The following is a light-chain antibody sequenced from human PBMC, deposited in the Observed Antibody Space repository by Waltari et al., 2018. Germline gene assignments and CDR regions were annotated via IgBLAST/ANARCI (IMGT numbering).Light chain of an antibody. V-gene: IGKV3-15*01. CDR3: HQHNSWPPLS. CDR1: QSVSSN. Sequence: EIVMTQSPATLSVSPGERATLSCRASQSVSSNLAWYQQKPGQAPRLPIYGASTRATGVPARFSGSGSGTDFTLTISGLQSEDYAVYFCHQHNSWPPLSFGGGTKVEIK. J-gene: IGKJ4*01. CDR2: GAS.